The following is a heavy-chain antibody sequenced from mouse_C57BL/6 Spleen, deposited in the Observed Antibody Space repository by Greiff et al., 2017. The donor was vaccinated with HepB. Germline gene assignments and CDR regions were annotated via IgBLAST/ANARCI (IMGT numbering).Heavy chain of an antibody. Sequence: EVNLVESGGDLVKPGGSLKLSCAASGFTFSSYGMSWVRQTPDKRLEWVATISSGGSYTYYPDSVKGRFTISRDNAKNNLYLQMSSLKSEDTAMYYCARQGGYGSSPAWFAYWGQGTLVTVSA. V-gene: IGHV5-6*01. CDR3: ARQGGYGSSPAWFAY. D-gene: IGHD1-1*01. J-gene: IGHJ3*01. CDR1: GFTFSSYG. CDR2: ISSGGSYT.